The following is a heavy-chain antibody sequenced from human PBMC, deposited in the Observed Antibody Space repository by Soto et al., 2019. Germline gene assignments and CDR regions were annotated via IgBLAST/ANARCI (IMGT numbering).Heavy chain of an antibody. D-gene: IGHD2-8*01. Sequence: QVQLQQWGAGLLKPSETLSLTCAVYGGSFSGYYWSWIRQPPGKGLEWIGEINHSGSTNYNPSLKSRVTISVDTSKNQFSLKLSSVTAADTAVYYCARRPLGYCTNGVCSRQDYWGQGTLVTVS. CDR1: GGSFSGYY. CDR3: ARRPLGYCTNGVCSRQDY. CDR2: INHSGST. J-gene: IGHJ4*02. V-gene: IGHV4-34*01.